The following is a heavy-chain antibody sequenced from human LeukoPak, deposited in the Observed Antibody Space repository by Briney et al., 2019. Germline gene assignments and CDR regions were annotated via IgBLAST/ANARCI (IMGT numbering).Heavy chain of an antibody. D-gene: IGHD5-18*01. Sequence: PSETLSLTCTVSGGSISSSSYYWGWIRQPPGKGLEWIGSIYYSGSTNYNPSLKSRVTISVDTSKNQFSLKLSSVTAADTAVYYCARVRGYGRDYYYYYMDVWGKGTTVTVSS. V-gene: IGHV4-39*07. CDR3: ARVRGYGRDYYYYYMDV. J-gene: IGHJ6*03. CDR1: GGSISSSSYY. CDR2: IYYSGST.